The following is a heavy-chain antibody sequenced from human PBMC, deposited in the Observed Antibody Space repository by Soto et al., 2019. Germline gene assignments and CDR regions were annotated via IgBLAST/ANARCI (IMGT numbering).Heavy chain of an antibody. Sequence: QVTLKESGPVLVKPTEPLTLTCTISGFSLSNGRMGVSWIRQPPGRALEGLAHFFSDAERSYSTSMQSRLTMSQDTSGTQVVLTMTNMDPQDTGTYFCARMNADSGSHYYAMDVWGPGTPVTVSS. D-gene: IGHD4-17*01. V-gene: IGHV2-26*03. CDR2: FFSDAER. CDR1: GFSLSNGRMG. J-gene: IGHJ6*02. CDR3: ARMNADSGSHYYAMDV.